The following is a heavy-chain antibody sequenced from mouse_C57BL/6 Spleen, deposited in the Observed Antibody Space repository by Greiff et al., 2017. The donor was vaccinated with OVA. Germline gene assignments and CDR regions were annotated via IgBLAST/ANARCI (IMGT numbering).Heavy chain of an antibody. D-gene: IGHD3-2*02. J-gene: IGHJ3*01. CDR1: GYTFTDYE. Sequence: VQLQQSGAELVRPGASVTLSCKASGYTFTDYEMHWVKQTPVHGLEWIGAIDPETGGTAYNQKFKGKAILTADKSSSTAYMELRSLTSEDSAVYYCTRMVDSSGYVGFAYWGQGTLVTVSA. CDR3: TRMVDSSGYVGFAY. V-gene: IGHV1-15*01. CDR2: IDPETGGT.